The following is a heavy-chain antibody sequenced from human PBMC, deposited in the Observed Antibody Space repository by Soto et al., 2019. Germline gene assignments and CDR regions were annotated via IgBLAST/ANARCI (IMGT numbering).Heavy chain of an antibody. Sequence: ASVKVSCKASGYTFTSSGISWVRQAPGQEHEWMGWISAYHGHTNYAQKLQGRVTMTTDTSTSTAYMELWRLRSDDTVLYYRAAVGYSGYDVDYWPQATLVTF. D-gene: IGHD5-12*01. V-gene: IGHV1-18*01. CDR3: AAVGYSGYDVDY. J-gene: IGHJ4*02. CDR2: ISAYHGHT. CDR1: GYTFTSSG.